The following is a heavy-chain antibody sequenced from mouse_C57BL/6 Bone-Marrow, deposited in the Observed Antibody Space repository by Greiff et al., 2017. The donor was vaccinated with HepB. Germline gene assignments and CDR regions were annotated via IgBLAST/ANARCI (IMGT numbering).Heavy chain of an antibody. CDR2: IYPGNSDT. CDR1: GYTFTSYW. CDR3: TRLGVVLPVYYYAMDY. V-gene: IGHV1-5*01. Sequence: VQLQQSGTVLARPGASVKMSCKTSGYTFTSYWMHWVKQRPGQGLEWIGAIYPGNSDTSYNQKFKGKAKLTAVTSASTAYMELSSLTNEDSAVYYCTRLGVVLPVYYYAMDYWGQGTSVTVSS. J-gene: IGHJ4*01. D-gene: IGHD1-1*02.